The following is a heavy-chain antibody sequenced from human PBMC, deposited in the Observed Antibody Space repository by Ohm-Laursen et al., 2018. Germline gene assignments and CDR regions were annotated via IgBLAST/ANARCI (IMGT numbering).Heavy chain of an antibody. CDR3: ARDHDLYNCGMDV. CDR2: INSDGSCT. J-gene: IGHJ6*02. CDR1: GFTFGTYW. V-gene: IGHV3-74*01. Sequence: GSLRLSCSASGFTFGTYWMHWVRQAPGKGLAWVSRINSDGSCTSYADSVKGRFTISRDNAKNTLYLQMNSLRAEDTAVYYCARDHDLYNCGMDVWGQGTTVTVSS. D-gene: IGHD3-3*01.